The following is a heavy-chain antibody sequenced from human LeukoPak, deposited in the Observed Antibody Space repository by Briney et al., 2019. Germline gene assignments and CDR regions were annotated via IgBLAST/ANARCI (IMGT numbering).Heavy chain of an antibody. J-gene: IGHJ4*02. CDR2: IYHSGST. D-gene: IGHD3-3*01. CDR3: AREGPYYDFWSGYYDY. V-gene: IGHV4-30-2*01. Sequence: SETLSLTCAVSGGSISSGGYSWSWIRQPPGKGLEWIGYIYHSGSTYYNPSLKSRVTISVDRSKNQFSLKLSSVTAADTAVYYCAREGPYYDFWSGYYDYWGQGTLVTVSS. CDR1: GGSISSGGYS.